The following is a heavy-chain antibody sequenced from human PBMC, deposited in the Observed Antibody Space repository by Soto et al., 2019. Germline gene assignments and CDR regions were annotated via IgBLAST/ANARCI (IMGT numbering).Heavy chain of an antibody. Sequence: SETLSLTCSVSGGSISDYYWSWIRQPPGKGLEWIGYIYYSGSTNYSPSLKSRVTISVDTSKNQFSLKLSSVTAADTAVYYCARASPPPGFYDILTGPRYAFDIWGQGTMVTVSS. CDR1: GGSISDYY. CDR3: ARASPPPGFYDILTGPRYAFDI. J-gene: IGHJ3*02. D-gene: IGHD3-9*01. CDR2: IYYSGST. V-gene: IGHV4-59*01.